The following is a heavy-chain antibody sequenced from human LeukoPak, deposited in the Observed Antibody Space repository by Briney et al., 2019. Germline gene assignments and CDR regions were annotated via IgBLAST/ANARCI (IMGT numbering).Heavy chain of an antibody. CDR2: IYSGGST. V-gene: IGHV3-53*01. CDR1: GFTVSSNY. J-gene: IGHJ3*02. CDR3: ASQKSNDAFDI. Sequence: QPGGSLRLSCAASGFTVSSNYMSWVRQAPGKGLEWVSVIYSGGSTYYADSVKGRFTISRDNSKNTLYLQMDSLRAEDTAVYYCASQKSNDAFDIWGQGTMVTVSS.